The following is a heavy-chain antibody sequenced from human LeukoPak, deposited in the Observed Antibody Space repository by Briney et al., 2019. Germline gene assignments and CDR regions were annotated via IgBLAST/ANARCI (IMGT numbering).Heavy chain of an antibody. CDR1: GFTFSSYA. Sequence: GGSLRLSCAASGFTFSSYAMHWVRQAPGKGLEWVAVISCDGSNKYYADSVKGRFTISRDNSKNTLYLQMNSLRAEDTAVYYCARAGLRLGELSLELDYWGQGTLVTVSS. CDR2: ISCDGSNK. J-gene: IGHJ4*02. CDR3: ARAGLRLGELSLELDY. V-gene: IGHV3-30*04. D-gene: IGHD3-16*02.